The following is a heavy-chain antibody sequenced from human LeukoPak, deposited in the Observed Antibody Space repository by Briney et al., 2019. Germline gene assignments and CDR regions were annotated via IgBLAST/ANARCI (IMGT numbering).Heavy chain of an antibody. D-gene: IGHD3-3*02. J-gene: IGHJ4*02. CDR1: GFTFSSYA. V-gene: IGHV3-64D*06. CDR2: ISSNGGST. Sequence: PGGSLRLSCSASGFTFSSYAMRWVRQAPGKGLEYVSAISSNGGSTYYADSVKGRFTISRDNSKNTLYLQMSRLRAEDTAVYYCVKDISIRGVAPDYWGQGTLVTVS. CDR3: VKDISIRGVAPDY.